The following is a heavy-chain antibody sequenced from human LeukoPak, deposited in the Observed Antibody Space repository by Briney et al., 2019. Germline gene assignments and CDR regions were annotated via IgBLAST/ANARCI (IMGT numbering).Heavy chain of an antibody. J-gene: IGHJ4*02. Sequence: SEILSLTCAVYGGSFSGYYWSWIRQPPGKGLEWIGEINHSGSTNYNPSLKSRVTISVDTSKNQFSLKLSSVTAADTAVYYCASKKYYYDSSGYSPYDYWGQGTLVTVSS. CDR2: INHSGST. V-gene: IGHV4-34*01. CDR1: GGSFSGYY. CDR3: ASKKYYYDSSGYSPYDY. D-gene: IGHD3-22*01.